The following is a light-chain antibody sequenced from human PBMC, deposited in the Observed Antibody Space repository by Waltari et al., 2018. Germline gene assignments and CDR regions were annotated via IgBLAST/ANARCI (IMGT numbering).Light chain of an antibody. CDR3: QHNHDSPDT. J-gene: IGKJ4*01. Sequence: IKMTQSPSSLSSFVGDSVTITCRARQSITTLLNWYQQKPGKAPKLLIFGAHNIQSGVPSRFSGSGTGTDFTLTIRGLQPEDLATYYCQHNHDSPDTFGVGTRVEIK. CDR2: GAH. V-gene: IGKV1-39*01. CDR1: QSITTL.